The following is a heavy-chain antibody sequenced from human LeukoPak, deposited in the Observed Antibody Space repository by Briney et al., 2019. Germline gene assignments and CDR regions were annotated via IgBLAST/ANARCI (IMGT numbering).Heavy chain of an antibody. CDR3: ARVEPDYYYYMDV. D-gene: IGHD1-14*01. J-gene: IGHJ6*03. Sequence: SETLSLTCTVSGGSISSGGYYWSWIRQPPGKGLEWIGYIYYSGSTNYNPSLKSRVTISVDTSKNQFSLKLSSVTAADTAVYYCARVEPDYYYYMDVWGKGTTVTVSS. CDR1: GGSISSGGYY. V-gene: IGHV4-61*08. CDR2: IYYSGST.